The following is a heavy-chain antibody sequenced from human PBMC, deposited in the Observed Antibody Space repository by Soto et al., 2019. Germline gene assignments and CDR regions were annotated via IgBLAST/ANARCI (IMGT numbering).Heavy chain of an antibody. D-gene: IGHD3-3*01. CDR1: GGSISSSSYY. J-gene: IGHJ5*02. CDR2: IYYSGST. Sequence: PSETLSLTCTVSGGSISSSSYYWGWIRQPPGKGLEWIGSIYYSGSTYYNPSLKSRVTISVDTSKNQFSLKLSSVTAADTAVYYCARHLDFWSGYYDGNWFDPWGQGTLVTVSS. V-gene: IGHV4-39*01. CDR3: ARHLDFWSGYYDGNWFDP.